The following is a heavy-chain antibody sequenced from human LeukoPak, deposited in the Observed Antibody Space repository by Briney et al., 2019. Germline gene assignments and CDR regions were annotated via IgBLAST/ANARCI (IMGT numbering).Heavy chain of an antibody. D-gene: IGHD3-22*01. CDR3: ARHDSSGYSFDY. V-gene: IGHV3-53*01. CDR2: IHSGGST. CDR1: GFTVGSNY. Sequence: GGSLRLSCAASGFTVGSNYMNWVRQAPGKGLEWVSVIHSGGSTYYAASVKGRFTISRDNSKNTLYLQMNSLRAEDTAVYYCARHDSSGYSFDYWGQGTLVTVSS. J-gene: IGHJ4*02.